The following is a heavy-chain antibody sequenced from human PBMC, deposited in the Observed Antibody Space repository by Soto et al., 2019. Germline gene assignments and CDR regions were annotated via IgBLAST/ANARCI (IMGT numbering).Heavy chain of an antibody. CDR1: GDTFNNRP. J-gene: IGHJ6*03. CDR3: ASGKTQMTQDRMGFYYYMDV. CDR2: VIPLLDAS. Sequence: QVQLVQSGAEVKKPGSSVKISCTASGDTFNNRPFTWVRRAPGQGLEWMGRVIPLLDASNYAEKFQDRATITADKSTNTDYLEMSGLKSENSAIYYCASGKTQMTQDRMGFYYYMDVWGKGTTVTVSS. D-gene: IGHD2-15*01. V-gene: IGHV1-69*08.